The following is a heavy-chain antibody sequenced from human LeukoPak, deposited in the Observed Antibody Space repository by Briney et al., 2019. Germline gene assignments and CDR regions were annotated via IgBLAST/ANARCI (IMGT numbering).Heavy chain of an antibody. J-gene: IGHJ4*02. CDR3: ARGAWHSSSSLFPTLFDY. CDR1: GYTFTGYY. Sequence: ASVKVSCKASGYTFTGYYMHWVRQAPGQGLEWMGWINPNSGGTNYAQKFQGRVTMTRDTSISTAYMELSRLRSDDTAVYYCARGAWHSSSSLFPTLFDYWGQGTLVTVSS. D-gene: IGHD6-6*01. CDR2: INPNSGGT. V-gene: IGHV1-2*02.